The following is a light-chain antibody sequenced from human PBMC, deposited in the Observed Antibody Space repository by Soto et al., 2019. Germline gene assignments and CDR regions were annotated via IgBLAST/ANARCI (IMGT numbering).Light chain of an antibody. J-gene: IGLJ1*01. CDR2: EVS. CDR3: SSYTSSSTLDV. Sequence: QSVLTQPASVSGSPGQSITISCTGTTNDIGNYNYVSWYQQHPGTAPKLLIYEVSNRPSGVSNRFSGSKSGNTASLTISGLQAEDEADYYCSSYTSSSTLDVFGTGTKGTVL. V-gene: IGLV2-14*01. CDR1: TNDIGNYNY.